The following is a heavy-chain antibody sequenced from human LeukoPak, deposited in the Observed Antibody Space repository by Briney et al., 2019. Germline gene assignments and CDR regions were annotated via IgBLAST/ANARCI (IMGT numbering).Heavy chain of an antibody. CDR3: ARVRGSRNFYFGAFDM. CDR1: GFTFSSYW. D-gene: IGHD3-10*01. V-gene: IGHV3-74*01. Sequence: PGGSLRLSCAASGFTFSSYWMHWVRQAPGKGLVWVSRINSDGSTTNYADSVKGRFTISRDNAKNTLYLQMNNLRVEDTAVYYCARVRGSRNFYFGAFDMWGQGTVVTVSS. CDR2: INSDGSTT. J-gene: IGHJ3*02.